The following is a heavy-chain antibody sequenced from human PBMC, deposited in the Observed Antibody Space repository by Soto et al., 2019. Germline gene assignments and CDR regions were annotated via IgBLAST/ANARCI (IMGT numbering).Heavy chain of an antibody. Sequence: PSETLSLTCTVSGGSISSGGYYWSWIRQDPGKGLEWIGYIYYSGSTYYNPSLRSRVTISVDTSKNQFSLKLSSVTAADTAVYYCARYSPYYDFWSGWARAPGNYYYYYGMDVWGQGTTVTVSS. CDR2: IYYSGST. CDR3: ARYSPYYDFWSGWARAPGNYYYYYGMDV. CDR1: GGSISSGGYY. J-gene: IGHJ6*02. D-gene: IGHD3-3*01. V-gene: IGHV4-31*03.